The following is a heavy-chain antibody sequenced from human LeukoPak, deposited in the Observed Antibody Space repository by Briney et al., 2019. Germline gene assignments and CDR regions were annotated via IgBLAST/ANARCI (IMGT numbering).Heavy chain of an antibody. CDR3: AYGELFPRTLDY. D-gene: IGHD3-10*01. CDR1: GFTVSSNS. V-gene: IGHV3-66*01. CDR2: IYSGGTT. Sequence: GGSLRLSCAASGFTVSSNSMSWVRQAPGKGLEWVSVIYSGGTTYYANSVKGRFTISRDNSKNTLYLQMNSLRAEDTAVYYCAYGELFPRTLDYWGQGTLVTVSS. J-gene: IGHJ4*02.